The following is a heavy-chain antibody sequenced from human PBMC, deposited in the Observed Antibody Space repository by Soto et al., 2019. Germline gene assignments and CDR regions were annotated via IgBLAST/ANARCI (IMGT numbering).Heavy chain of an antibody. CDR3: ARALVTDYNSRDYHYYFAMDV. J-gene: IGHJ6*02. Sequence: SETLSLICSVSGSALNSGNYYWSWIRHLPGKCLEWIANVYHTGTTYYNPSLKSRVSMSVDTSQNQFSLILASVTAADTAVYYCARALVTDYNSRDYHYYFAMDVWGQGTSVTVSS. CDR2: VYHTGTT. V-gene: IGHV4-30-4*02. D-gene: IGHD3-22*01. CDR1: GSALNSGNYY.